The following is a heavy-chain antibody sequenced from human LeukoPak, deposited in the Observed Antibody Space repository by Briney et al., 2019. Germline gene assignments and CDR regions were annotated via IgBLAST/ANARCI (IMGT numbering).Heavy chain of an antibody. Sequence: SETLSLTCNVSGGSIRSGSYYWSWIRQPAGKGLEWIGRIETSGSINYNPSLKRRVTISVDTSKNQFSLNLSSVTAADTAVYYCARASRDSSGYYYGFDSWGQGTLVTVSS. CDR2: IETSGSI. CDR3: ARASRDSSGYYYGFDS. D-gene: IGHD3-22*01. J-gene: IGHJ4*02. V-gene: IGHV4-61*02. CDR1: GGSIRSGSYY.